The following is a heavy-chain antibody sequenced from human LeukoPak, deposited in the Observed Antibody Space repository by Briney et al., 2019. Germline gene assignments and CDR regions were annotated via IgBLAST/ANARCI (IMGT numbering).Heavy chain of an antibody. J-gene: IGHJ3*02. CDR2: IKSKTDGGTT. Sequence: GGSLRLSCAASGFTFSNAGMSWVRQAPGKGLEWVDRIKSKTDGGTTDYAAAVKGRFTISRDDSKNKLYLQMNSLKTEDTAVYYCTTSRRTYYYDSSGYYLNGFDIWGQGTMVTVSS. V-gene: IGHV3-15*01. CDR1: GFTFSNAG. CDR3: TTSRRTYYYDSSGYYLNGFDI. D-gene: IGHD3-22*01.